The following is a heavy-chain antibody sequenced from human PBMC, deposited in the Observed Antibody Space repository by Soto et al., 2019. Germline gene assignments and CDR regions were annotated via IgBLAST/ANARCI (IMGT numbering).Heavy chain of an antibody. V-gene: IGHV3-74*01. Sequence: SGGSLRLSCAASGFTFSSYWMHWVRQAPGKGLVWVSRINSDGSSTSYADSVKGRFAISRDNAKNTLYLQMNSLRAEDTAVYYCAKVFYDFWSGYYHYYYYGMDVWGQGTTVTVSS. J-gene: IGHJ6*02. CDR3: AKVFYDFWSGYYHYYYYGMDV. CDR2: INSDGSST. D-gene: IGHD3-3*01. CDR1: GFTFSSYW.